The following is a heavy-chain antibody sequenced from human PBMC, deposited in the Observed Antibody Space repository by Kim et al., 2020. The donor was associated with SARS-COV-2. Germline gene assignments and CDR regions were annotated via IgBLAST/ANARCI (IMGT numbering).Heavy chain of an antibody. CDR3: AKDMVPGEQLVGGYNWF. V-gene: IGHV3-9*01. J-gene: IGHJ5*01. Sequence: GGSLRLSCAASGFTFDDYAMHWVRQAPGKGLEWVSGISWNSGSIGYADSVKGRFTISRDNAKNSLYLQMNSLRDEDTALYYCAKDMVPGEQLVGGYNWF. D-gene: IGHD6-6*01. CDR2: ISWNSGSI. CDR1: GFTFDDYA.